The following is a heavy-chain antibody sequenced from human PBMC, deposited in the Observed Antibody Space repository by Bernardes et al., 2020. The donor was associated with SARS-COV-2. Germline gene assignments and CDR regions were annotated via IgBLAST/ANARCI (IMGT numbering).Heavy chain of an antibody. Sequence: GGSLRLSCAASGFTFSSYGMHWVRQAPGKGLEWVAVISYDGSNKYYADSVKGRFTISRDNSKNTLYLQMNSLRAEDTAVYYCISSSRPGDYWGQGTLVTVSS. V-gene: IGHV3-30*03. CDR3: ISSSRPGDY. CDR2: ISYDGSNK. J-gene: IGHJ4*02. D-gene: IGHD6-13*01. CDR1: GFTFSSYG.